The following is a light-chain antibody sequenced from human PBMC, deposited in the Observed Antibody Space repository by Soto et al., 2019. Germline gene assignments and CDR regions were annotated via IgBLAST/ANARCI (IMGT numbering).Light chain of an antibody. J-gene: IGLJ1*01. Sequence: HSALTQPASVSGSPGQSITISCTGTSSDVGGYNYVSWYQQHPGKAPKLMIYAVSNRPSGVSTRFSGSKSGNTASLTISGLQAEDEADYHCSSYTTSSTLLYVFGTGTKLTVL. CDR1: SSDVGGYNY. V-gene: IGLV2-14*01. CDR2: AVS. CDR3: SSYTTSSTLLYV.